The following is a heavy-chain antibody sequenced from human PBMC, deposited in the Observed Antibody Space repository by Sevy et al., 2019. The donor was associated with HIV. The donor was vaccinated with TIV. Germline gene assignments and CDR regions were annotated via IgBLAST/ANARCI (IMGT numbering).Heavy chain of an antibody. D-gene: IGHD4-17*01. CDR2: ISGSGSDI. Sequence: GGSLRLSCAASGFISSDYYMSWIRQAPGKGLEWVSYISGSGSDIYYADSVTGRFTISRDNAKNSLYLQMNSLRAEDTAVYYCARDHVKDGDLGDYYYYAMDVWGQGTTVTVSS. J-gene: IGHJ6*02. V-gene: IGHV3-11*01. CDR1: GFISSDYY. CDR3: ARDHVKDGDLGDYYYYAMDV.